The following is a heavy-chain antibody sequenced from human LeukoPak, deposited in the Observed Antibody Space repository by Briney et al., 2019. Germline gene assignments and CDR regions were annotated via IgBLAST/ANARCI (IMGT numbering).Heavy chain of an antibody. D-gene: IGHD6-19*01. V-gene: IGHV3-48*03. CDR2: ISGGGSTI. Sequence: GGSLRLSCAASGFTLSSYEMNWVRQAPGKGLEWVSYISGGGSTIYYADSVKGRFTISGDNAKNSLYLQMNSLRAEDTAVYYCATSGAVATTDYWGQGTLVTVSS. J-gene: IGHJ4*02. CDR1: GFTLSSYE. CDR3: ATSGAVATTDY.